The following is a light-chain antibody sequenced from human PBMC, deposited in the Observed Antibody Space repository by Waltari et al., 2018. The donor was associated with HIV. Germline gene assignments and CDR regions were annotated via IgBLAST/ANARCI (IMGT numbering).Light chain of an antibody. Sequence: DIQMTQSPSSLSASVGDRVTITCRASQGIDSSLAWYQQKPGTAPKLLLFTASRLQSGVPSRFSGSASGTDYTLTISSLQPVDFATYFCLQYYSPSYTFGQGTKLEIE. CDR1: QGIDSS. V-gene: IGKV1-NL1*01. J-gene: IGKJ2*01. CDR2: TAS. CDR3: LQYYSPSYT.